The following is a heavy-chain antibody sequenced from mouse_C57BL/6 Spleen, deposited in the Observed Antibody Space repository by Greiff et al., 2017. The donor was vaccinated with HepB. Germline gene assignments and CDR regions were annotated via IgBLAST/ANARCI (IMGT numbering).Heavy chain of an antibody. D-gene: IGHD1-1*01. V-gene: IGHV1-42*01. J-gene: IGHJ2*01. CDR1: GYSFTGYY. Sequence: EVQLQQSGPELVKPGASVKISCKASGYSFTGYYMNWVKQSPEKSLEWIGEINPSTGGTTYNQKFKAKATLTVDKSSSTAYMQLKSLTSEDSAVYYCARRNYYGSSSDSWGQGTTLTVSS. CDR3: ARRNYYGSSSDS. CDR2: INPSTGGT.